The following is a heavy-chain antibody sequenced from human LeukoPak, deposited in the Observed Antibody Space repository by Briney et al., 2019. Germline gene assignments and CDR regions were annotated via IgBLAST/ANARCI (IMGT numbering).Heavy chain of an antibody. CDR3: TKDPNGDYIGAFDG. D-gene: IGHD2-8*01. CDR1: GFTFSSYS. Sequence: GGSLRLSCAASGFTFSSYSMNWVRQAPGKGLEWVSSITVNGGTTKYADSVRGRFTVSRDNSRNTVFLQMDSLRAEDTAVYYCTKDPNGDYIGAFDGWGQGTMVTVSS. J-gene: IGHJ3*01. V-gene: IGHV3-23*01. CDR2: ITVNGGTT.